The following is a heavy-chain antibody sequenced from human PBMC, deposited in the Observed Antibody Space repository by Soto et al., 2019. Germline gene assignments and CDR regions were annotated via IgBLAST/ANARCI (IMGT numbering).Heavy chain of an antibody. D-gene: IGHD5-12*01. CDR3: AREEGGYSGYDSDYYYGMDV. CDR1: GYTFTSYA. V-gene: IGHV1-3*01. CDR2: INAGNGNT. J-gene: IGHJ6*02. Sequence: QVQLVQSGAEVKKPGASVKVSCKASGYTFTSYAMHWVRQAPGQRLEWMGWINAGNGNTKYSQKFQGRVTITRDTSASTAYMELSSLRYEDTAVYYCAREEGGYSGYDSDYYYGMDVWGQGTTVTVSS.